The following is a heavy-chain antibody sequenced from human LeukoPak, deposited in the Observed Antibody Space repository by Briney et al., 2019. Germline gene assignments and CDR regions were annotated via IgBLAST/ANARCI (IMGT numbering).Heavy chain of an antibody. Sequence: SETLSLTCTVSGGSITNFYWTWIRQSPGKGLEWIGYISYSGTTKYSPSLKSRVTISLDTSKNQFSLKLNSVTAADTAVYYCARNHGGWFDSWGQGTLVTVSS. CDR3: ARNHGGWFDS. D-gene: IGHD1-14*01. J-gene: IGHJ5*01. CDR2: ISYSGTT. V-gene: IGHV4-59*01. CDR1: GGSITNFY.